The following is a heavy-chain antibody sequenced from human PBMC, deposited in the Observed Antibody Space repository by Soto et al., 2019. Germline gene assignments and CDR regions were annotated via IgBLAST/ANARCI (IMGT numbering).Heavy chain of an antibody. CDR1: GFTFSSYA. CDR3: ARETDSSSWYGYFDL. V-gene: IGHV3-30-3*01. Sequence: VQLLESGGGVVQPGRSLRLSCAASGFTFSSYAMHWVRQAPGKGLEWVAVISYDGSNKYYADSVKGRFTISRDNSKNTLYLQMNRLRAEDTAVYYGARETDSSSWYGYFDLWGRGTLVTVSS. CDR2: ISYDGSNK. D-gene: IGHD6-13*01. J-gene: IGHJ2*01.